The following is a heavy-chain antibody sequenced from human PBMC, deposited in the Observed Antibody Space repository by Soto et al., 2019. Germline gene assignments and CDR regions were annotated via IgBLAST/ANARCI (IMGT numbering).Heavy chain of an antibody. V-gene: IGHV1-69*05. CDR1: GGTFSTYA. D-gene: IGHD5-18*01. CDR3: ASGIQLWLRRINNGYSG. CDR2: IIPMFGTA. J-gene: IGHJ4*01. Sequence: QVQLVQSGAEVKKPESSVKVSCKAPGGTFSTYAISWVRQAPGQGLEWMGGIIPMFGTANYAQRFQDRVTITTDESTKTVYMELSSLRSEDTAVYFCASGIQLWLRRINNGYSGWGHGPLVTVS.